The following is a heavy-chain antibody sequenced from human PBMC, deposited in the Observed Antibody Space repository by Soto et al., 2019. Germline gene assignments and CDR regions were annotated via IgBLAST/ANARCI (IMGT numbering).Heavy chain of an antibody. J-gene: IGHJ4*02. CDR1: GYTFTSYG. CDR2: INTGNGNA. Sequence: ASVKVSCKASGYTFTSYGISWVRQAPGQRFELMGWINTGNGNAVYSLKFQGRVTFTSDTPANTAYIELNSLTSEDTAVYYCARGGYFGDYAGYWGQGTPVTVSS. CDR3: ARGGYFGDYAGY. V-gene: IGHV1-3*04. D-gene: IGHD4-17*01.